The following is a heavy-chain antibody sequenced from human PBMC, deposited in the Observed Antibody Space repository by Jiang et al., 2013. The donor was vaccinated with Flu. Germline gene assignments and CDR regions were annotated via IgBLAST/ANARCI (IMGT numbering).Heavy chain of an antibody. D-gene: IGHD3-16*01. Sequence: QTLSLTCGISGDSVSSNSAAWNWIRQSPSRGLEWLGRTYYRPKWYLDYALSVQSRITINPDTSKNQFSLHLNSVTPEDTAVYYCARYYDDNGGYFDYWGQGTLVTVSS. J-gene: IGHJ4*02. CDR2: TYYRPKWYL. CDR3: ARYYDDNGGYFDY. CDR1: GDSVSSNSAA. V-gene: IGHV6-1*01.